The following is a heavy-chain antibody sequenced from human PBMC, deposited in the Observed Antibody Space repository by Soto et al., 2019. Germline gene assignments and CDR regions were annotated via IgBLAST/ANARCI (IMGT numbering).Heavy chain of an antibody. CDR2: ISGSGGST. V-gene: IGHV3-23*01. Sequence: VQLLESGGGLVQPGGSLRLSCAASGFTFSSYAMRWVRQAPVKGLEWVSAISGSGGSTYYADSVKGRFTISRDNSKNTLYLHMNSLRAEDTAVYYCARRGSGSYYDYWGQGTLVTVSS. J-gene: IGHJ4*02. CDR1: GFTFSSYA. CDR3: ARRGSGSYYDY. D-gene: IGHD1-26*01.